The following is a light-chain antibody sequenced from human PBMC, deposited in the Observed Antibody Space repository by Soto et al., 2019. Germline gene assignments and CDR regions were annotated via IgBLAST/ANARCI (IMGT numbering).Light chain of an antibody. CDR2: RYI. Sequence: QSVLTQTPAVSGTPGQRVNSSCSGSSSNIGRNYVYWYHKFPGMAPKLLIYRYIERPSGVSDRFSDSKSGTSASVAISGIRSGDEADYHCETWDDSLGGPVFGGGTKLPVL. CDR3: ETWDDSLGGPV. CDR1: SSNIGRNY. V-gene: IGLV1-47*01. J-gene: IGLJ2*01.